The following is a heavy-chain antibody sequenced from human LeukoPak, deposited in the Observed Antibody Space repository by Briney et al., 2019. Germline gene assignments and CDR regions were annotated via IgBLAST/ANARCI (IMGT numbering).Heavy chain of an antibody. J-gene: IGHJ4*02. CDR2: ITSSSSYI. V-gene: IGHV3-21*01. Sequence: PGGSLRLSCAASGFTFSSYSMNWVRQAPGKGLEWVSSITSSSSYIYYADSVKGRFTISRDNGKKSLYLQMNSLRAEDTAVYYCARLYDDYTNGRLDSWGQGTLVTVSS. D-gene: IGHD4-11*01. CDR1: GFTFSSYS. CDR3: ARLYDDYTNGRLDS.